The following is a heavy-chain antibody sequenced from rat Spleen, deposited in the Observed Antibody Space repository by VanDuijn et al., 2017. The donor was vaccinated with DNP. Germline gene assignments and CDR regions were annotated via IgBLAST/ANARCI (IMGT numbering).Heavy chain of an antibody. CDR2: ITYDGGIT. CDR1: GFTFSNYG. V-gene: IGHV5-29*01. Sequence: EVQLVESGGGLVQPGRSLKLSCAASGFTFSNYGMAWVRQAPTKGLEWGAYITYDGGITYYRDSVKGRFTISRDNTKSTLYLQMNSLKSEDTATYYCARGSTSIYWYFDFWGPGTMVTVSS. CDR3: ARGSTSIYWYFDF. D-gene: IGHD3-1*01. J-gene: IGHJ1*01.